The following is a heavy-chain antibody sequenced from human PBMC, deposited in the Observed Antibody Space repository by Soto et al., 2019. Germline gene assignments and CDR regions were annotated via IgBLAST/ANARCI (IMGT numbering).Heavy chain of an antibody. V-gene: IGHV3-30*18. D-gene: IGHD1-1*01. CDR2: ISYDGSNK. CDR3: AKDTWNGPRDWFDP. CDR1: GFTFSSYG. J-gene: IGHJ5*02. Sequence: VGSLRLSCAASGFTFSSYGMHWVRQAPGKGLEWVAVISYDGSNKYYADSVKGRFTISRDNSKNTLYLQMNSLRAEDTAVYYCAKDTWNGPRDWFDPWGQGTLVTVSS.